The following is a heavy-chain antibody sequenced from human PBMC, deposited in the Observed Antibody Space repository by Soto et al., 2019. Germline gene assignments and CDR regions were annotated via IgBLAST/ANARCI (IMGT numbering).Heavy chain of an antibody. V-gene: IGHV4-59*08. Sequence: SETLSLTCTVSGGSISSYYWSWIRQPPGKGLEWIGYIYYSGSTNYNPSLKSRVTISVDTSKNQFSLKLSSVTAADTAVYYCASSRGNWNDRFADFDYWGQGTLVTVSS. J-gene: IGHJ4*02. CDR2: IYYSGST. CDR1: GGSISSYY. CDR3: ASSRGNWNDRFADFDY. D-gene: IGHD1-1*01.